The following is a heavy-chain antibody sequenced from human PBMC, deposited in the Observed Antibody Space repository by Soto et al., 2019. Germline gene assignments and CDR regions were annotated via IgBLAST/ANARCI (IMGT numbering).Heavy chain of an antibody. D-gene: IGHD6-19*01. CDR2: IWYDGSNK. J-gene: IGHJ5*02. CDR1: GFTFSSYG. CDR3: ARDFSTVAGTVEGP. Sequence: GSLRLSCAASGFTFSSYGMHWVRQAPGKGLEWVAVIWYDGSNKYYADSVKGRFTISRDNSKNTLYLQMNSLRAEDTAVYYCARDFSTVAGTVEGPWGQGTLVTVSS. V-gene: IGHV3-33*01.